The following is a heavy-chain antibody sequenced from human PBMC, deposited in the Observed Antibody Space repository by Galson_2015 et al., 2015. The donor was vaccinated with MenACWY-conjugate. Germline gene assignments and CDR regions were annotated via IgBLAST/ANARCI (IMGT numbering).Heavy chain of an antibody. CDR2: IYHSGST. CDR3: ARDGYNAENNWFDP. CDR1: GYSISSGYY. Sequence: SETLSLTCTVSGYSISSGYYWGWIRQPPGKGLEWIGSIYHSGSTYYNPSLKSRVTISVDTSKNQFSLKLSSATAADTAVYYCARDGYNAENNWFDPWGQGTLVTVSS. V-gene: IGHV4-38-2*02. D-gene: IGHD5-24*01. J-gene: IGHJ5*02.